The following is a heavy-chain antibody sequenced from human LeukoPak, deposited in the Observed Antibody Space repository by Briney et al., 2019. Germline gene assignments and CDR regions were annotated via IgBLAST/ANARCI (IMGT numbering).Heavy chain of an antibody. Sequence: GGSLRLSCAASGFTFSSYWMSRVRQAPGKGLEWVANIKQDGSEKYYVDSVKGRFTISRDNAKNSLYLQMNSLRAEDTAVYYCARELYDFWSGYYDYWGQGTLVAVSS. CDR1: GFTFSSYW. V-gene: IGHV3-7*01. CDR3: ARELYDFWSGYYDY. D-gene: IGHD3-3*01. CDR2: IKQDGSEK. J-gene: IGHJ4*02.